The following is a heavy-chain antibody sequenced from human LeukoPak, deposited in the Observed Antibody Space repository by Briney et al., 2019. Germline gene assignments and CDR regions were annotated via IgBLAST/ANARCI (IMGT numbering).Heavy chain of an antibody. D-gene: IGHD2-2*01. V-gene: IGHV3-21*01. CDR1: GFTFSSYS. Sequence: GGSLRLSCAASGFTFSSYSMNWVRQAPGKGLEWVSSISSSSSYIYYADSVKGRFTISRDNAKNSLYLQMNSLRAEDTAVYYCARVGYCSTTSCYRRAFDCWGQGTLVTVSS. CDR3: ARVGYCSTTSCYRRAFDC. J-gene: IGHJ4*02. CDR2: ISSSSSYI.